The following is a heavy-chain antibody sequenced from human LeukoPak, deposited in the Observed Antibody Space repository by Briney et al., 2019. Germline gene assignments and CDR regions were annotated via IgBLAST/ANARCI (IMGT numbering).Heavy chain of an antibody. J-gene: IGHJ4*02. V-gene: IGHV3-30*18. CDR1: GFTFSSYG. CDR2: ISYDGSNK. Sequence: GGSLRLSCAASGFTFSSYGMHWVRQAPGKGLEWVAVISYDGSNKYYADSVKGRFTISRDNSKNTLYLQMNSLRAEDTAVYYCAKARYCSSTSRYANEGFDYWGQGTLVTVSS. D-gene: IGHD2-2*01. CDR3: AKARYCSSTSRYANEGFDY.